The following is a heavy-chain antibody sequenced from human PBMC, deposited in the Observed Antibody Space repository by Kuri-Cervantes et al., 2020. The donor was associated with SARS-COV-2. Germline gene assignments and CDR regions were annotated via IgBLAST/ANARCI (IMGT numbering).Heavy chain of an antibody. CDR3: ARVSGAPPFWSGYYKGWFDP. Sequence: SETLSLTCTVSGGSISSSSYYWGWIRQPPGKGLEWIGEINHSGSTNYNPSLKSRVTVSVDTSKNQFSLKLSSVTAADTAVYYCARVSGAPPFWSGYYKGWFDPWGQGTRVTVSS. D-gene: IGHD3-3*01. J-gene: IGHJ5*02. V-gene: IGHV4-39*07. CDR2: INHSGST. CDR1: GGSISSSSYY.